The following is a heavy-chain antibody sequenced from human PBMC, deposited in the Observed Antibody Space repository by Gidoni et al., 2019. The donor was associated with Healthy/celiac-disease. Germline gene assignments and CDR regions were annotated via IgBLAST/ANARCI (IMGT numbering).Heavy chain of an antibody. V-gene: IGHV3-30*18. Sequence: QVQLVESGGGVVQPGRSLRLSCAAAGFTVSSYGRHWVRQAPGKGLEWVAVISYDGSNKYYADSVKGRFTTSRDNSKNTLYLQMNSLRAEDTAVYYCAKDIGTTGYYYGMDVWGQGTTVTVSS. J-gene: IGHJ6*02. CDR1: GFTVSSYG. CDR3: AKDIGTTGYYYGMDV. CDR2: ISYDGSNK. D-gene: IGHD1-26*01.